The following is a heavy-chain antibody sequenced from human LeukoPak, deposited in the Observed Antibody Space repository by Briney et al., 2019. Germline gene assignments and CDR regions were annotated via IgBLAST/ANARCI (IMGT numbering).Heavy chain of an antibody. Sequence: GASVKVSCKASGYTFTGYYMHWVRRAPGQGREWMGRINPNSGGTNYAQKFQGRVTMTRDTSISTAYMELSRLRSDDTAVYYCARALGITMVRGVIGGFDPWGQGTLVTVSS. V-gene: IGHV1-2*06. D-gene: IGHD3-10*01. CDR3: ARALGITMVRGVIGGFDP. J-gene: IGHJ5*02. CDR2: INPNSGGT. CDR1: GYTFTGYY.